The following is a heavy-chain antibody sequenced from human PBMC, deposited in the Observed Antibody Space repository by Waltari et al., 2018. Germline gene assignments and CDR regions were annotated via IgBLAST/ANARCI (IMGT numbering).Heavy chain of an antibody. CDR1: GFTFSSYS. Sequence: EVQLVESGGGLVKPGGSLRLSCAASGFTFSSYSMNWVRQAPGKGLEWVSSISSSSSYIYYADSVKFRFTISRDNAKNSLYLQMNSLRAEDTAVYYCARASSSSGDYWGQGTLVTVSS. V-gene: IGHV3-21*01. D-gene: IGHD6-6*01. J-gene: IGHJ4*02. CDR3: ARASSSSGDY. CDR2: ISSSSSYI.